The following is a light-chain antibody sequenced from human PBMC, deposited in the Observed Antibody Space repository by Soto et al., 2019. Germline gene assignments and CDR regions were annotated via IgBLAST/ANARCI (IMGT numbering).Light chain of an antibody. J-gene: IGKJ4*01. Sequence: EIVLTQSPATLSLSPGERATLSCRASQSVSNYLAWYQQKPGQAPRLLIYDASNRASGIPARFSGSGSGTEFTLTISRLDPEDFAVYYCQQRSNWPAVTFGGGTQVAIK. V-gene: IGKV3-11*01. CDR3: QQRSNWPAVT. CDR2: DAS. CDR1: QSVSNY.